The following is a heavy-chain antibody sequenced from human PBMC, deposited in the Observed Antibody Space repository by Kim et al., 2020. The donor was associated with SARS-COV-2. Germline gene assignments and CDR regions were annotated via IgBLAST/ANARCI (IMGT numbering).Heavy chain of an antibody. D-gene: IGHD6-13*01. Sequence: SETLSLTCTVSGGSISSGGYYWSWIRQHPGKGLEWIGYIYYSGSTYYNPSLKSRVTISVDTSKNQFSLKLSSVTAADTAVYYCARVPAGAHYSSSSYYFDYWGQGTLVTVSS. CDR1: GGSISSGGYY. J-gene: IGHJ4*02. CDR3: ARVPAGAHYSSSSYYFDY. V-gene: IGHV4-31*03. CDR2: IYYSGST.